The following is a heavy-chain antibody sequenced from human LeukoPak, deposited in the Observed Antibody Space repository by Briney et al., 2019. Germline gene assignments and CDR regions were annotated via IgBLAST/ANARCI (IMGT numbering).Heavy chain of an antibody. D-gene: IGHD3-10*01. V-gene: IGHV3-20*04. Sequence: GGSLRLSCAASGFTFYDYGMSWVRQAPGKGLEWVSGINWNGGSTGYADSVKGRFTVSRDNAKNSLYLQMNSLRAEDTALYYCARGGWFGELLFDYWGQGTLVTVSS. CDR1: GFTFYDYG. CDR2: INWNGGST. J-gene: IGHJ4*02. CDR3: ARGGWFGELLFDY.